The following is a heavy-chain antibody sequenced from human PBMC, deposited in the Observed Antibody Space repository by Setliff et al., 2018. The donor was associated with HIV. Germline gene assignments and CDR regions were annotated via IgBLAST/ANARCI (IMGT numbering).Heavy chain of an antibody. J-gene: IGHJ4*03. CDR2: VSGSGDNA. Sequence: GGSLRLSCAASGFTFSSYAMSWVRQAPGKGLEWVSVVSGSGDNAFYADSVRGRFTISRDNSKNTLYLEMNSLRVEDTAVYHCVRSFQGGCFDSWGQGTQVTVSS. CDR3: VRSFQGGCFDS. CDR1: GFTFSSYA. V-gene: IGHV3-23*01.